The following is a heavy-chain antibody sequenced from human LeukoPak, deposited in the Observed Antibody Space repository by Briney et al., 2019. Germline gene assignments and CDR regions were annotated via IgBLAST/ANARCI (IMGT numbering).Heavy chain of an antibody. CDR2: ISSSSSYI. CDR3: ARGIRYFDWYFDY. V-gene: IGHV3-21*01. Sequence: GGSLRLSCAASGFTFSSYSMNWVRQAPGKGLEWVSSISSSSSYIYYADSVKGRLTISRDNAKNSLYLQMNSLRAEDTAVYYCARGIRYFDWYFDYWGQGTLVTVSS. CDR1: GFTFSSYS. D-gene: IGHD3-9*01. J-gene: IGHJ4*02.